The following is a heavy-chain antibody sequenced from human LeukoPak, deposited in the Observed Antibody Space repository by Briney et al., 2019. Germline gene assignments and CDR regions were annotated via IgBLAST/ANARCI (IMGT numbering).Heavy chain of an antibody. V-gene: IGHV3-66*01. Sequence: PGRSLRLSCAASGFTVSSNYMSWVRQAPGKGLEWVSVIYSGGSTYYADSVKGRFTISRDNSKNTLYLQMNSLRAEDTAVYYCARDSHYYDSSGYYGDAFDIWGQGTMVTVSS. CDR1: GFTVSSNY. CDR2: IYSGGST. J-gene: IGHJ3*02. CDR3: ARDSHYYDSSGYYGDAFDI. D-gene: IGHD3-22*01.